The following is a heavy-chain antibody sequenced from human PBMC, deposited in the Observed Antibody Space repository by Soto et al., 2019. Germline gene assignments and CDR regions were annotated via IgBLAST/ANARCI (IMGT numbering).Heavy chain of an antibody. V-gene: IGHV3-23*01. D-gene: IGHD1-1*01. J-gene: IGHJ3*02. CDR3: AKATATSGGAFEI. CDR2: ILVGGSP. CDR1: GFICSSYD. Sequence: GGSLRLSCAVSGFICSSYDMSWVRQAPGKGLEWVSTILVGGSPHYEDSVKGRFTISRDTSKNTVYLQMNSLTAGDTAVYYCAKATATSGGAFEIYGQGAMVTVSS.